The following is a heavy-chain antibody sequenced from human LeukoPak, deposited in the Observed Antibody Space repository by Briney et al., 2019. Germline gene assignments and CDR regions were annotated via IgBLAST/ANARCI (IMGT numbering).Heavy chain of an antibody. J-gene: IGHJ3*01. CDR2: ITSGGGSI. Sequence: XASGFTXSXXXXXXIRXXPXKXLECISYITSGGGSIFYADFVEGRFTISRDNAENSLYLQLNSLRDEDTAVYYCARWIDGFDVWGQGTMVTVSS. CDR3: ARWIDGFDV. V-gene: IGHV3-11*01. CDR1: GFTXSXXX. D-gene: IGHD2-2*03.